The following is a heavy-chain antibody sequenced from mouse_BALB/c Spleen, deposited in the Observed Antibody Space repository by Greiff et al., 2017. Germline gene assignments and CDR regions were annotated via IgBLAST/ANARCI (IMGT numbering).Heavy chain of an antibody. CDR2: ISSGGSYT. CDR3: ARQMDY. V-gene: IGHV5-6*01. J-gene: IGHJ4*01. Sequence: EVHLVESGGDLVKPGGSLKLSCAASGFTFSSYGMSWVRQTPDKRLEWVATISSGGSYTYYPDSVKGRFTIPRDNAKNTLYLQMSSLKSEDTAMYYCARQMDYWGEGTSETVSS. CDR1: GFTFSSYG.